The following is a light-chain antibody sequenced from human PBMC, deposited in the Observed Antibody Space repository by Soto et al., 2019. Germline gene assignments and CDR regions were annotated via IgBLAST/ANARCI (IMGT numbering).Light chain of an antibody. Sequence: EIVMTQSPATLSVSPGARATLSCRASQTISTNLAWYQHKPGQPPSLLIYGAATRATGVPARFSGSGSGTQFALTITSLQSEDFAVYYCQQYNSWMWTFGQGTTVEIK. V-gene: IGKV3-15*01. J-gene: IGKJ1*01. CDR1: QTISTN. CDR2: GAA. CDR3: QQYNSWMWT.